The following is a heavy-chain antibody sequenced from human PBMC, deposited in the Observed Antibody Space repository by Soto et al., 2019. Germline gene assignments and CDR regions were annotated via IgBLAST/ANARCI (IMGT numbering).Heavy chain of an antibody. CDR3: ARDRATTSLGYCSSTSCYGGWFDP. Sequence: ASVKVSCKASGYTFTSYGISWVRQAPGQGLEWMGWISAYNGNTNYAQKLQGRVTMTTDTSTSTAYIELRSLRSDDTAVYYCARDRATTSLGYCSSTSCYGGWFDPWGQGTLVTVSS. CDR2: ISAYNGNT. J-gene: IGHJ5*02. V-gene: IGHV1-18*01. CDR1: GYTFTSYG. D-gene: IGHD2-2*01.